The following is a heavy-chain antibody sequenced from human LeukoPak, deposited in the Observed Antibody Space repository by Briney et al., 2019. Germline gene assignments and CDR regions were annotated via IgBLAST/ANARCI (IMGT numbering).Heavy chain of an antibody. CDR1: GYTFTSYG. CDR3: ARAPPVQLERRSGMKRSAFDI. D-gene: IGHD1-1*01. V-gene: IGHV1-18*04. J-gene: IGHJ3*02. CDR2: ISAYNGNT. Sequence: GASVKVSCKASGYTFTSYGISWVRQAPGQGLEWMGWISAYNGNTNYAQKLQGRVTMTTDTSTSTAYMELRSLRSDDTAVYYCARAPPVQLERRSGMKRSAFDIWGQGTMVTVSS.